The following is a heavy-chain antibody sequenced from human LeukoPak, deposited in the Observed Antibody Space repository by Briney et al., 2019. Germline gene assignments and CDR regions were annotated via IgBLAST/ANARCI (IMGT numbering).Heavy chain of an antibody. CDR2: INHSGST. Sequence: SETLSLTCAVYGGSFSGYYWSWIRQPPGKGLEWIGEINHSGSTNYNPSLKSRVTISVDTSKNQFSLKLSSVTAADAAVYYCARVSCSSTSCYTSFYGMDVWGQGTTVTVSS. V-gene: IGHV4-34*01. J-gene: IGHJ6*02. D-gene: IGHD2-2*02. CDR3: ARVSCSSTSCYTSFYGMDV. CDR1: GGSFSGYY.